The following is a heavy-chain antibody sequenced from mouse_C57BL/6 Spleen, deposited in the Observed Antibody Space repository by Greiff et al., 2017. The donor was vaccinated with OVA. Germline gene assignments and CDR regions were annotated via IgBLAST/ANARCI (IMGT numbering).Heavy chain of an antibody. J-gene: IGHJ2*01. CDR1: GYTFTDYY. V-gene: IGHV1-76*01. CDR3: ARRDDGYYDYFDY. Sequence: QVQLKESGAELVRPGASVKLSCKASGYTFTDYYINWVKQRPGQGLEWIARIYPGSGNTYYNEKFKGKATLTAEKSSSTAYMQLSSLTSEDSAVYFCARRDDGYYDYFDYWCQGTTLTVSS. CDR2: IYPGSGNT. D-gene: IGHD2-3*01.